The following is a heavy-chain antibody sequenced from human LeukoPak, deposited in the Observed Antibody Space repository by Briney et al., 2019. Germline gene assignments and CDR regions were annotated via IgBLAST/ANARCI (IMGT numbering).Heavy chain of an antibody. CDR3: AAEGDWSDHPFQGGFDP. CDR2: ISSSSSYI. J-gene: IGHJ5*02. Sequence: GGSLRLSCAASGFTFSSYSMNWVRQAPGKGLEWVSSISSSSSYIYYADSVKGRFTISRDNAKNSLYLQMNSLRAADTAVYYCAAEGDWSDHPFQGGFDPWGQGTLVTVSS. D-gene: IGHD3-3*01. V-gene: IGHV3-21*04. CDR1: GFTFSSYS.